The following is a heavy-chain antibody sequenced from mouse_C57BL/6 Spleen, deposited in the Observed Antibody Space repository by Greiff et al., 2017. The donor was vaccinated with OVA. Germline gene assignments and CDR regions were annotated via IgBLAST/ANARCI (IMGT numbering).Heavy chain of an antibody. Sequence: VQLQQSGAELVKPGASVKISCKASGYAFSSYWMNWVKQRAGKGLEWIGQIYPGDGDTNYNGKFKGKATLTADKSSSTAYMQLSSLTSEDSAVYFCATYYSNFFFFDYWGQGTTLTVSS. V-gene: IGHV1-80*01. CDR3: ATYYSNFFFFDY. CDR1: GYAFSSYW. CDR2: IYPGDGDT. J-gene: IGHJ2*01. D-gene: IGHD2-5*01.